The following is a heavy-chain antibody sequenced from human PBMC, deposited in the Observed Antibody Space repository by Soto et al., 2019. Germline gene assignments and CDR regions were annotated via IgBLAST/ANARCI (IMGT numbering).Heavy chain of an antibody. V-gene: IGHV4-30-4*01. CDR3: ARGYDSSAQGAFDI. J-gene: IGHJ3*02. D-gene: IGHD3-22*01. CDR2: IYYSGST. Sequence: SETLSLTCTVSGGSISSGDYYWSWIRQPPGKGLEWIGYIYYSGSTYYNPSLKSRVTISVDTSKNQFSLKLSSVTAADTAVYYCARGYDSSAQGAFDIWGQGTMVTVSS. CDR1: GGSISSGDYY.